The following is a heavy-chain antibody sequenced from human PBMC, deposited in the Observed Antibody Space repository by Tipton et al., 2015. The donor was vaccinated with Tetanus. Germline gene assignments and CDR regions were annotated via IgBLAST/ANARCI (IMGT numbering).Heavy chain of an antibody. D-gene: IGHD6-13*01. CDR2: IYYSGST. J-gene: IGHJ4*02. CDR3: ARVRIAAAGNPRDFDY. CDR1: GGSISSYY. Sequence: TLSLTCTVSGGSISSYYWSWIRQPPGKGLEWIGYIYYSGSTNYNPSLKSRVTISVDTSKNQFSLKLSSVTAADTAVYYCARVRIAAAGNPRDFDYWGQGTLVTVSS. V-gene: IGHV4-59*01.